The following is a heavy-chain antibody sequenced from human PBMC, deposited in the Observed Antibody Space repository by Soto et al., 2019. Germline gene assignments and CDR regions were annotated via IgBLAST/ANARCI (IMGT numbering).Heavy chain of an antibody. CDR2: IKSKTDGGTT. Sequence: GGSLRLSCAASGFTFSNAWMSWVRQAPGKGLEWVGRIKSKTDGGTTDYAAPVKGRFTISRDDSKNTLYLQMNSLKTEDTAVYYCTTAKIVVVVAATVYWGQGTLVTVSS. CDR1: GFTFSNAW. J-gene: IGHJ4*02. D-gene: IGHD2-15*01. V-gene: IGHV3-15*01. CDR3: TTAKIVVVVAATVY.